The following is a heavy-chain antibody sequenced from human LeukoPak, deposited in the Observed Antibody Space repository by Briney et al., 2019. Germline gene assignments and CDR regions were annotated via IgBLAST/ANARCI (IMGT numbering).Heavy chain of an antibody. D-gene: IGHD6-13*01. CDR1: GGSLSSYY. V-gene: IGHV4-59*01. CDR2: IHYSGNT. Sequence: SETLSLTCTVSGGSLSSYYWSWIRQPPGKRLEWIGYIHYSGNTNYNPSLKSRVTISLDTSKNKFSLKLSSVTAADTAVYYCARESLYYSSSWFFDLWGQGTLVTVSS. J-gene: IGHJ4*02. CDR3: ARESLYYSSSWFFDL.